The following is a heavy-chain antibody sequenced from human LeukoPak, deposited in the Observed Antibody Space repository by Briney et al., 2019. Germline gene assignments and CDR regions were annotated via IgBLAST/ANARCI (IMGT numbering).Heavy chain of an antibody. D-gene: IGHD3-16*01. V-gene: IGHV4-59*01. CDR2: IYDLGST. CDR1: GGSISTYY. CDR3: TRGAGWLIDY. J-gene: IGHJ4*02. Sequence: SETLSLTCTVSGGSISTYYWSWIRQPPGKGLEWIGYIYDLGSTNYNPSLKGRVTISVDTPKNQFSLKLNSVTTADTAVYYCTRGAGWLIDYWGQGILVTVSS.